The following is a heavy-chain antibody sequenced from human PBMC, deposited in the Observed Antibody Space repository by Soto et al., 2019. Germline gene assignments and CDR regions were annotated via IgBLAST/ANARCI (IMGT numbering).Heavy chain of an antibody. D-gene: IGHD3-3*01. J-gene: IGHJ4*02. V-gene: IGHV1-58*02. CDR3: AATRGSHDFWSGYLALFDY. CDR2: IVVGSGNT. Sequence: SVKVSCKASGFTFTSSAMQWVRQARGQRLEWIGWIVVGSGNTNYAQKFQERVTITRDMSTSTAYMELSSLRSEDTAVYYCAATRGSHDFWSGYLALFDYWGQGTLVTVSS. CDR1: GFTFTSSA.